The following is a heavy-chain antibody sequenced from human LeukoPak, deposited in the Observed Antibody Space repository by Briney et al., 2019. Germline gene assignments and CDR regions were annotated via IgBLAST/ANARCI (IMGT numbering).Heavy chain of an antibody. D-gene: IGHD3-10*01. CDR3: AKDRLNGVREVNDY. J-gene: IGHJ4*02. CDR1: GFTFNTYA. CDR2: ISGNGGST. V-gene: IGHV3-23*01. Sequence: QPGGSLRLSCAASGFTFNTYAMTWVRQAPGKGLEWVSGISGNGGSTYYADSVKGRFTISRDNSNNTLFLQMNSLRAEDTAIYYCAKDRLNGVREVNDYWGQGTLVTVSS.